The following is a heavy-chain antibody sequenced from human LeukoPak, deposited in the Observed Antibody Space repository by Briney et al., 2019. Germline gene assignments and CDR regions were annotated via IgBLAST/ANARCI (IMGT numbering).Heavy chain of an antibody. CDR1: GGSISSYY. V-gene: IGHV4-59*08. J-gene: IGHJ3*02. CDR3: ARIEFEYSSSSLAFDI. CDR2: IYYSGST. Sequence: SETLSLTCTVSGGSISSYYWSWIRQPPGKGLEWIGYIYYSGSTNYNPSLKSRVTISVDTSKNQFSLKLSSVTAADTAVYYCARIEFEYSSSSLAFDIWGQGTTVTVSS. D-gene: IGHD6-6*01.